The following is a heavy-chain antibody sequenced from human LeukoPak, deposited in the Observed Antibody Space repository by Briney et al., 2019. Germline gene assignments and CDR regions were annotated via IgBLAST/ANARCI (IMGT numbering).Heavy chain of an antibody. Sequence: SETLSLTCTVSGGSISTYYWSWIRQPPGKGLEWIAYIYYSGSTNYNPSLKSRVTISIDTSKNQFSLRVNSVTAADTAVYYCARTTIAAPGAWFEPWSQGTLVTVSS. J-gene: IGHJ5*02. D-gene: IGHD6-13*01. V-gene: IGHV4-59*01. CDR3: ARTTIAAPGAWFEP. CDR1: GGSISTYY. CDR2: IYYSGST.